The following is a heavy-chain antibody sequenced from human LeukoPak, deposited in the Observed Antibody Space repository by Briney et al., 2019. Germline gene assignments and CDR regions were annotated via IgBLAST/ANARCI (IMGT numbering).Heavy chain of an antibody. V-gene: IGHV1-18*04. J-gene: IGHJ4*02. CDR3: ARGPYQDPGIAVAGMRFDY. D-gene: IGHD6-19*01. CDR2: ISAYNGNT. Sequence: ASVKVSCKASGYTFTSYGIIWVRQAPGHGLEWMGWISAYNGNTNYAQKLQGRVTMTTDTSTSTAYMELRSLRSDDTAVYYCARGPYQDPGIAVAGMRFDYWGQGTLVTVSS. CDR1: GYTFTSYG.